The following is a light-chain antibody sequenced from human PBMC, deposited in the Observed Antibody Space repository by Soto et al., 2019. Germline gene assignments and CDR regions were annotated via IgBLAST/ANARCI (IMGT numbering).Light chain of an antibody. CDR2: AAS. J-gene: IGKJ5*01. Sequence: DIQLTQSPCFLSPSIGASVTLMCRASQVISTSLAWYQVKPGKAPKLLIYAASTLESGVPSRFSATVSGTEFSLTITSLQTEDFATYYCQQLFDSPITFGQGTRLEIK. V-gene: IGKV1-9*01. CDR1: QVISTS. CDR3: QQLFDSPIT.